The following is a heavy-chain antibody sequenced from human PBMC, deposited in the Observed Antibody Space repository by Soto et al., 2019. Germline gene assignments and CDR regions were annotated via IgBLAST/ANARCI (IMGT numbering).Heavy chain of an antibody. V-gene: IGHV4-31*03. CDR1: GGSINSGGYY. J-gene: IGHJ4*02. CDR2: IHYSGSP. Sequence: QVQLQESGPGLVKPSQTLSLTCTVSGGSINSGGYYWSWIRQHPGKGLEWIGYIHYSGSPYYNPSLKSRVTISVDTSKNQFSLKLSSVTAADTAVYYCASSCSGDSCYWGEGDYWGQGTLVTVSS. D-gene: IGHD2-15*01. CDR3: ASSCSGDSCYWGEGDY.